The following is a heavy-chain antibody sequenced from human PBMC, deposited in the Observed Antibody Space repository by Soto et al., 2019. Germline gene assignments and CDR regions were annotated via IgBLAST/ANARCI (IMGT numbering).Heavy chain of an antibody. CDR3: AKDQLRSQWYYFDY. J-gene: IGHJ4*02. Sequence: GGSLRLSCVVSGFTFSNYAMSWVRQAPGKGLEWVSSISGSGGSTYYADSVKGRFTISRDNSKNTLYLQMNSLRAEDTAVYYCAKDQLRSQWYYFDYWGQGTLVTVSS. CDR1: GFTFSNYA. V-gene: IGHV3-23*01. CDR2: ISGSGGST. D-gene: IGHD1-7*01.